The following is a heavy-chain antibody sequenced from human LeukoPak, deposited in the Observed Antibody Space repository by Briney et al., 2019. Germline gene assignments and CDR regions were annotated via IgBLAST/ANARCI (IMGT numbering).Heavy chain of an antibody. V-gene: IGHV1-2*06. D-gene: IGHD6-6*01. J-gene: IGHJ4*02. Sequence: ASVKVSCKASGYTFTGYYMHWVRQAPGQGLEWMGRINPSSGGANYAQKFQGRVTMTRDTSISTAYMELSGLRSDDTAVYYCARDHSSSFDYWGQGTLVTVSS. CDR1: GYTFTGYY. CDR2: INPSSGGA. CDR3: ARDHSSSFDY.